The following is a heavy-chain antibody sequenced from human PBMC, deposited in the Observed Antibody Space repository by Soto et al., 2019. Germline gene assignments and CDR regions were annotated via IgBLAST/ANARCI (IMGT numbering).Heavy chain of an antibody. J-gene: IGHJ5*02. D-gene: IGHD3-16*01. Sequence: QVQLQESGPGLVKPSQTLSLTCTVSGGSISSGDYYWSWIRQHPGKGLEWIGYIYYSGSTYYNPALKSRVTISVDTSKNQFALNLSSVTAADTAVYYCARVGTYTIWFDTWGQGTLVTVSS. CDR3: ARVGTYTIWFDT. V-gene: IGHV4-31*03. CDR2: IYYSGST. CDR1: GGSISSGDYY.